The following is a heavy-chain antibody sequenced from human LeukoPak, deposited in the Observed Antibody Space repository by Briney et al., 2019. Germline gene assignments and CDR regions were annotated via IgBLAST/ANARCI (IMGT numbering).Heavy chain of an antibody. CDR1: GFTFSDYP. Sequence: GGSLRLSCSASGFTFSDYPMHWVRQTPGKGLEYVSAISKNGADTCYADSVKGRFTISRDNSKNTLYLQMSSLRTEDAAVFYCVQVGSNYYLNWGQGTLVIVSS. CDR2: ISKNGADT. D-gene: IGHD4-11*01. CDR3: VQVGSNYYLN. V-gene: IGHV3-64D*06. J-gene: IGHJ4*02.